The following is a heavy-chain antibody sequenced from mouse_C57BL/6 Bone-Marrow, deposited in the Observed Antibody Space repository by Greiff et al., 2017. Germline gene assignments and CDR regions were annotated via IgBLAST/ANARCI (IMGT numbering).Heavy chain of an antibody. Sequence: VQLQQSVAELVRPGASVKLSCTASGFNIKDDYMHWVKQRPEQGLEWIGWIDPENGDTEYASKFQGKATITADTSSNTAYLQLSSLTSEDTAVYYCTTDGNLYYGDYWGQGTTLTVSS. J-gene: IGHJ2*01. CDR3: TTDGNLYYGDY. CDR2: IDPENGDT. CDR1: GFNIKDDY. V-gene: IGHV14-4*01. D-gene: IGHD2-1*01.